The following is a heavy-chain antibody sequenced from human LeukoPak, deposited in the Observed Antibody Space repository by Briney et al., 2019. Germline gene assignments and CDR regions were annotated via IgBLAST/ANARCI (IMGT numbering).Heavy chain of an antibody. CDR3: SRGAILGSYHLIDK. J-gene: IGHJ4*02. Sequence: GGSLTLACAASGFTFATYALHWVRQAPPQGLEWVAVVLSDGSLQNSADSVRGRFIISRDNSKHTLFLQMSRLRPDATSVYYCSRGAILGSYHLIDKWGQGNLVTLSS. CDR2: VLSDGSLQ. CDR1: GFTFATYA. V-gene: IGHV3-30-3*01. D-gene: IGHD1-26*01.